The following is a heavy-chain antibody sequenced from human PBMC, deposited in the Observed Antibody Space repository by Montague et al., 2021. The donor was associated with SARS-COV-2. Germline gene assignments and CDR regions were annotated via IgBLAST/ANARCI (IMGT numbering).Heavy chain of an antibody. D-gene: IGHD3-22*01. CDR2: IYYTGST. CDR3: VRDFYDTSDYFQGTFDV. V-gene: IGHV4-59*02. J-gene: IGHJ3*01. CDR1: GVSVNNYY. Sequence: SETLSLTCSVSGVSVNNYYWAWIRQTPEKGLEWIGYIYYTGSTNYNPSLRNRITISIDTFANQFSLKLRSVTPADTAVYYCVRDFYDTSDYFQGTFDVWGQGTVVSVSS.